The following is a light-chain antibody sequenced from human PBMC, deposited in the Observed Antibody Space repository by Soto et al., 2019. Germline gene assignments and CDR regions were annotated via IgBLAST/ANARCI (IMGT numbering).Light chain of an antibody. CDR3: QQYNNWPPLT. V-gene: IGKV3-15*01. J-gene: IGKJ4*01. CDR1: QSVSSN. CDR2: GVS. Sequence: ERIMTQSPATLSVSPGESATLSCRASQSVSSNLAWYQQKPGQAPRLLIYGVSTRATGIPARFSGSGSETKFTLTISSLQSEDFAVYYCQQYNNWPPLTFGGGTKVESN.